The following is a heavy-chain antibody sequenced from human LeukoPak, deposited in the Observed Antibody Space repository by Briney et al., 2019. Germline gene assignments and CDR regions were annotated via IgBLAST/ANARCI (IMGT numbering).Heavy chain of an antibody. CDR3: VKHYDSRGSIFDY. CDR1: AFTFSSHC. D-gene: IGHD3-22*01. V-gene: IGHV3-23*01. Sequence: GGSLRLSCAASAFTFSSHCMAWVRQAPGRALEWVSAIPGDGRDTVYADSVKGRFTISRDNSKNTLYLQMNSLRAEDTAIYYCVKHYDSRGSIFDYWGQGTLVSVSS. J-gene: IGHJ4*02. CDR2: IPGDGRDT.